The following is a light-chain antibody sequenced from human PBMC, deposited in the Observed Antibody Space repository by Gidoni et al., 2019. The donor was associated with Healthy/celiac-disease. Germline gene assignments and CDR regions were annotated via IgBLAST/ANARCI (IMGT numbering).Light chain of an antibody. CDR3: QQSYSTPGT. CDR2: AAS. CDR1: QSSSSY. Sequence: DIKMTQSPSSLSASVGDRVTITCRASQSSSSYLNWYQQKPGKAPKLLIYAASSLQSGVPSRFSGSGSGTDFTLTISSLQPEDFATYYCQQSYSTPGTFGQGTKVEIK. J-gene: IGKJ1*01. V-gene: IGKV1-39*01.